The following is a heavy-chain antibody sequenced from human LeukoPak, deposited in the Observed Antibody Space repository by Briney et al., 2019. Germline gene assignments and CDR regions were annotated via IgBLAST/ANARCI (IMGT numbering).Heavy chain of an antibody. Sequence: GGSLRLSCVVSGFTFSSYAMSWVRQAPGKGLEWVSAISGSGGSTYYADSVKGRFTISRDNSKNTLYLQVSSLRAEDTAVYYCAKDGFGDCGIYYYGMDVWGQGTTVTVSS. CDR3: AKDGFGDCGIYYYGMDV. V-gene: IGHV3-23*01. D-gene: IGHD2-21*02. J-gene: IGHJ6*02. CDR2: ISGSGGST. CDR1: GFTFSSYA.